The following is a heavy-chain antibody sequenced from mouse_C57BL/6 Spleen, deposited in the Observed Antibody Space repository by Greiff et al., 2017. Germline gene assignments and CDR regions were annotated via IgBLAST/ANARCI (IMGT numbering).Heavy chain of an antibody. Sequence: EVMLVESGGGLVKPGGSLKLSCAASGFSFSDYGMHWVRQAPEQGLEWVAYISSGSSTIYYADTVKGRFTISRDNAKTTLFLHMTSLRSADTAMYYGARCYGSSYGYFGYWGQGTTLTVAS. CDR1: GFSFSDYG. J-gene: IGHJ2*01. V-gene: IGHV5-17*01. CDR3: ARCYGSSYGYFGY. D-gene: IGHD1-1*01. CDR2: ISSGSSTI.